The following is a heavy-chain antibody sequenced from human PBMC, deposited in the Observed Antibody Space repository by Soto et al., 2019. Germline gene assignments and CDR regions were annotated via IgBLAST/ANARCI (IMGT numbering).Heavy chain of an antibody. CDR2: IYYSGST. Sequence: ILSLTCTVSGGSISSYYWSWIRQPSGKGLEWIGYIYYSGSTNYNPSLKSRVTISVDTSKNQFSLKLSSVTAADTAVYYCARTTVTTSGRYYYYYGMDVWGQGTTVTVSS. J-gene: IGHJ6*02. CDR1: GGSISSYY. CDR3: ARTTVTTSGRYYYYYGMDV. V-gene: IGHV4-59*01. D-gene: IGHD4-17*01.